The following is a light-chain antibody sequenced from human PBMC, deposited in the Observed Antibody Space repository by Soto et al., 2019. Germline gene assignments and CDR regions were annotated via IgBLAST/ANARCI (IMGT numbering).Light chain of an antibody. J-gene: IGLJ3*02. CDR3: QSYDTSLSVGV. V-gene: IGLV1-40*01. CDR2: DNT. CDR1: SSNIGAGYD. Sequence: QLVLTQPPSVSGAPGQRVTISCTGSSSNIGAGYDVHWYQQLPGTAPKLLIYDNTNRPSGVPDRFSGSKSGASASLAITGLQAEDEADYYCQSYDTSLSVGVFGGGTKLTVL.